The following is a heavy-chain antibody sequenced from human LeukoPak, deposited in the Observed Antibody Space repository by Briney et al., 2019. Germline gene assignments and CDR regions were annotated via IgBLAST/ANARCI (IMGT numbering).Heavy chain of an antibody. J-gene: IGHJ6*01. D-gene: IGHD2/OR15-2a*01. CDR3: AKMKGHPLQKYYMDV. V-gene: IGHV3-23*01. CDR1: GFTFSGFA. CDR2: ISGSGDNT. Sequence: GGSLRLSCAASGFTFSGFAMSWVRRAPGKGLEWVSGISGSGDNTLYAASVKGRFTISRDNSKNTLYLEMNSLRAEDTAIYYCAKMKGHPLQKYYMDVWGQGTTVTVSS.